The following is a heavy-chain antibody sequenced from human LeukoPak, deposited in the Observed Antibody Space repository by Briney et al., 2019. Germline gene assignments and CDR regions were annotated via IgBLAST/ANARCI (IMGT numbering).Heavy chain of an antibody. CDR1: GGSINRGTFF. Sequence: SETLSLTCAVSGGSINRGTFFWTWIRKPPGKGLEWIGYISNSGSTNYHPSLKSRVTISSDTSKSQFSLKLSSVTAADTAVYYCARLTRRSGNFFDYWGQGTLVTVPS. D-gene: IGHD1-1*01. CDR3: ARLTRRSGNFFDY. J-gene: IGHJ4*02. CDR2: ISNSGST. V-gene: IGHV4-61*01.